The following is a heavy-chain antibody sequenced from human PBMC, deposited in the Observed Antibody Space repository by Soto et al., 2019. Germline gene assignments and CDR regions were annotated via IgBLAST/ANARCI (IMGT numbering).Heavy chain of an antibody. J-gene: IGHJ3*02. D-gene: IGHD3-22*01. CDR2: INAGNGNT. CDR3: ARGITYYYDSSGYSGLFDI. Sequence: ASVKVSCKASGYTFTSYAMHWVRQAPGQRLEWMGWINAGNGNTKYSQKFQGRVTITRDTSASTAYMELSSLRSEDTAVYYCARGITYYYDSSGYSGLFDIWGQGTMVTVSS. CDR1: GYTFTSYA. V-gene: IGHV1-3*01.